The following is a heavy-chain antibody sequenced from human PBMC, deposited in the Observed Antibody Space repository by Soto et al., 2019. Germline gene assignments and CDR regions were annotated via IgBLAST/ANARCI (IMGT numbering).Heavy chain of an antibody. J-gene: IGHJ4*02. D-gene: IGHD6-19*01. CDR1: GFSFSSYW. CDR3: ARNRGWDTLDY. CDR2: IKGDGSEK. Sequence: EVQLVESGGGLVQPGGSLRLSCVASGFSFSSYWMKWVRQAPGKGLETVANIKGDGSEKTYVDSVKGRFTISRDNAKNSLYLEMDSLRAEDMAVYYCARNRGWDTLDYWGQGTWSPSPQ. V-gene: IGHV3-7*01.